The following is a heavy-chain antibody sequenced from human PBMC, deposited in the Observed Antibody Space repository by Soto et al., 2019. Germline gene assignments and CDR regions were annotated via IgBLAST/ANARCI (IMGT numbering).Heavy chain of an antibody. Sequence: PSETLSLTCAVSGVSISSGNWWTWVRQTPQRGLEYIGEIFHDGTANYYPSFERRVAISVDTSKNQFSLKLTSVTAEDTAVYYCTNWRASFNFDYWGQGALVTVSS. CDR1: GVSISSGNW. V-gene: IGHV4-4*02. J-gene: IGHJ4*02. CDR3: TNWRASFNFDY. CDR2: IFHDGTA.